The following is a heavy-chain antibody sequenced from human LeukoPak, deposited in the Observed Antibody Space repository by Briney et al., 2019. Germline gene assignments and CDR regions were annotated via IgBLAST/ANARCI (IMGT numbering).Heavy chain of an antibody. CDR3: AKGGRSSWSYNWFDP. J-gene: IGHJ5*02. Sequence: GGSLRLSCAASGFTFDDYAMHWVRQAPGKGLEWVSGISWNSGSIGYADSVKGRFTISRDNAKNSLYLQMNSLRAEDTALYYCAKGGRSSWSYNWFDPWGQGTLVTVSS. CDR1: GFTFDDYA. D-gene: IGHD6-13*01. V-gene: IGHV3-9*01. CDR2: ISWNSGSI.